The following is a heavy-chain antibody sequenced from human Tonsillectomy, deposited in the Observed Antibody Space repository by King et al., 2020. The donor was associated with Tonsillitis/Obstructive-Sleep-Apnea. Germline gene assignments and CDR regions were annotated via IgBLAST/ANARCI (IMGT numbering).Heavy chain of an antibody. CDR3: ASYGLTGVPMGHSYYYYMDV. D-gene: IGHD7-27*01. CDR2: IDPSDSYT. V-gene: IGHV5-10-1*01. Sequence: VQLVESGAEVKKPGESLRISCKGSGYSFTSYWISWVRQMPGKGLEWMGRIDPSDSYTNYSPSFQGHVTISADKSISTAYLQWSSLKASDTAMYYCASYGLTGVPMGHSYYYYMDVWGKGTTVTVSS. CDR1: GYSFTSYW. J-gene: IGHJ6*03.